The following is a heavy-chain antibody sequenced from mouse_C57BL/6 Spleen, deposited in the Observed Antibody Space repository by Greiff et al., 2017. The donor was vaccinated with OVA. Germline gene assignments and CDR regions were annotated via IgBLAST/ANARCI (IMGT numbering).Heavy chain of an antibody. CDR2: INPNNGGT. J-gene: IGHJ2*01. CDR1: GYTFTDYN. CDR3: DFYGSSYLEY. Sequence: EVKLVESGPELVKPGASVKMSCKASGYTFTDYNMHWVKQSHGKSLEWIGYINPNNGGTSYNQKFKGKATLTVNKSSSTAYMELRSLTSEDSAVYYCDFYGSSYLEYWGQGPTHTVSS. V-gene: IGHV1-22*01. D-gene: IGHD1-1*01.